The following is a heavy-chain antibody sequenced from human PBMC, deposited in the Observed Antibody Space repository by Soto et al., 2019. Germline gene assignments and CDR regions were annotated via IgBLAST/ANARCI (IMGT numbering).Heavy chain of an antibody. CDR1: GFTFSSYS. J-gene: IGHJ5*02. Sequence: EVQLVESGGGLVQPGGSLRLSCAASGFTFSSYSMNWVRQAPGKGLEWVSYISSSSSTIYYADSVKGRFTIPRENAKNSLYLQMNSLRAEDTAVYYCARHPERIAEIGWFDPWGQGTLVTVSS. CDR2: ISSSSSTI. D-gene: IGHD6-13*01. CDR3: ARHPERIAEIGWFDP. V-gene: IGHV3-48*01.